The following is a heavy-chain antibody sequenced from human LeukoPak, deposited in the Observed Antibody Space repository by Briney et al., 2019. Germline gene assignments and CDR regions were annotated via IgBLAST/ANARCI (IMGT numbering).Heavy chain of an antibody. J-gene: IGHJ4*02. CDR3: VNWGFVGLDY. Sequence: ASVKVSCKTSGYNLTAYHMHWVRQAPGQGLEWMGWINPNSGGTNYAQKFQGRVTMTRDTSVTTAYMELSRLRSDDTAVYYCVNWGFVGLDYWGQGTLVTVSS. D-gene: IGHD7-27*01. CDR2: INPNSGGT. V-gene: IGHV1-2*02. CDR1: GYNLTAYH.